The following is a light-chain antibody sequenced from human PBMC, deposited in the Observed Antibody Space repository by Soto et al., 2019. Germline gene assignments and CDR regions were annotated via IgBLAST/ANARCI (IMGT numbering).Light chain of an antibody. J-gene: IGKJ1*01. CDR3: QQYNNWQWT. V-gene: IGKV3D-15*01. CDR2: DAS. CDR1: QSVSSN. Sequence: IVFTQSPGTLSLSPGERATLSCRASQSVSSNYLAWYQQKPGQAPRLLIYDASSRATGIPARFSGSGSGTEFTLTISSLQSEDFAVYYCQQYNNWQWTFGQGTKVDIK.